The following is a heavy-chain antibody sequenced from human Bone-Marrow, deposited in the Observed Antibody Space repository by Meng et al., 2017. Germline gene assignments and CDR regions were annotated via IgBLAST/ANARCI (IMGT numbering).Heavy chain of an antibody. D-gene: IGHD6-25*01. V-gene: IGHV3-33*01. Sequence: GESLKISCAASGFSFSSYGMHWVRQAPGKGLEWVAFIWFDGSKKYYANSVEGRFTISRDKSKNTLYLQMNSLRAEDTAVYYCARAPGSYAFDIWGQGTMVTVSS. CDR2: IWFDGSKK. CDR1: GFSFSSYG. CDR3: ARAPGSYAFDI. J-gene: IGHJ3*02.